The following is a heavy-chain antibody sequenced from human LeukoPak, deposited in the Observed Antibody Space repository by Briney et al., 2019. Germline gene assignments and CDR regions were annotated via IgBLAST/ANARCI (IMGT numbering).Heavy chain of an antibody. CDR1: GGSISSSSYY. D-gene: IGHD3-16*01. V-gene: IGHV4-39*07. CDR2: IYYGGST. CDR3: ARGFEGVAGWFDP. Sequence: SETLSLTCTVSGGSISSSSYYWGWIRQPPGKGLEWIGSIYYGGSTYYNPSLKSRVTISVDTSKNQFSLKLSYVIAADTAVYYCARGFEGVAGWFDPWGQGTLVTVSS. J-gene: IGHJ5*02.